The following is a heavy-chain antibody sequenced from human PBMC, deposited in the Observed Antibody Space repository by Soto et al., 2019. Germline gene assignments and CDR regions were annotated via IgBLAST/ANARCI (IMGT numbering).Heavy chain of an antibody. Sequence: SETLSLTCAVYGGSFSGYYWSWIRQPPGKGLEWIGEINHSGSTNYNPSLKSRVTISVDTSKNQFSLKLSSVTAADTAVYYCARSGSYYVRYFDYWGQGTLVTV. D-gene: IGHD1-26*01. CDR3: ARSGSYYVRYFDY. J-gene: IGHJ4*02. V-gene: IGHV4-34*01. CDR1: GGSFSGYY. CDR2: INHSGST.